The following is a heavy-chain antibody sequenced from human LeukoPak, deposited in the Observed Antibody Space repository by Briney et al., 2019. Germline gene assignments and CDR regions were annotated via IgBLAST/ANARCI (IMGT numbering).Heavy chain of an antibody. Sequence: ASVKVSCKASGYTFTGYYMHWVRQAPGQGLEWMGWINPNSGGTNYAQKFQGRVTMTRDTSISTAYMELSRLRSDDTAMYYCARGYELAVAGTVGYWGQGTLVTVSS. CDR3: ARGYELAVAGTVGY. J-gene: IGHJ4*02. V-gene: IGHV1-2*02. CDR2: INPNSGGT. D-gene: IGHD6-19*01. CDR1: GYTFTGYY.